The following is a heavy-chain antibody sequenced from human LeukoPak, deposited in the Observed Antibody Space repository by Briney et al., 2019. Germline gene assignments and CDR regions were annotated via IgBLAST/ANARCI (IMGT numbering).Heavy chain of an antibody. V-gene: IGHV1-8*01. D-gene: IGHD2-15*01. Sequence: ASVKVSCKASGYTFTSYDINWVRQASGQGLEWMGWMNPNSGNTASAQKFQGRVTMTTNTSISTAYMELTGLRSEDTAMYFCARKGLLGSGKPWFDPWGQGTLVAVSS. CDR3: ARKGLLGSGKPWFDP. J-gene: IGHJ5*02. CDR1: GYTFTSYD. CDR2: MNPNSGNT.